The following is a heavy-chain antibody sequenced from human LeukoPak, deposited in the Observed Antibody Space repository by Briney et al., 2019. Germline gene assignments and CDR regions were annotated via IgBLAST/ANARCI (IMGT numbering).Heavy chain of an antibody. CDR2: ISSSSSTI. V-gene: IGHV3-48*01. CDR1: GFTFSSYS. D-gene: IGHD3-3*01. CDR3: ATEVVWSVDY. J-gene: IGHJ4*02. Sequence: PGGSLRLSCAASGFTFSSYSMNWVRQAPGKGLEWVSYISSSSSTIYYADSVKGRFTISRDNAKNSLYLQMNSLRAEDTAVYYCATEVVWSVDYWGQRTLVTVSS.